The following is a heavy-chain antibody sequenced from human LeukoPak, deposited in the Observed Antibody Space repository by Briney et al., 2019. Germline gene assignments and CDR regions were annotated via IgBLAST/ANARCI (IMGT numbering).Heavy chain of an antibody. J-gene: IGHJ3*02. CDR2: IYHSGST. Sequence: SETLSLTCTVSGYSISSGYYWGWIRQPPGKGLEWIGSIYHSGSTYYNPSLKSRVTISVDTSKNQFSLKLSSVTAADTAVYYCARAFFCSSTSCYTPAAFDIWGQGTMATVSS. D-gene: IGHD2-2*02. CDR3: ARAFFCSSTSCYTPAAFDI. CDR1: GYSISSGYY. V-gene: IGHV4-38-2*02.